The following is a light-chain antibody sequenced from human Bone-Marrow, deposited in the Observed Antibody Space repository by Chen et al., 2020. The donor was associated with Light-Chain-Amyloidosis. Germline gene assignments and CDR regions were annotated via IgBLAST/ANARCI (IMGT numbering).Light chain of an antibody. J-gene: IGKJ5*01. Sequence: EIVLTQSPATLSLSPGERGTLSCRASQSVNNYLAWYQQKPGQAPRLLIYDASNRATGIPARFSGNGSGTGFTLTISRLEPEDFAVYYCQQRSNWPITFGQGTRLEIK. CDR2: DAS. CDR1: QSVNNY. CDR3: QQRSNWPIT. V-gene: IGKV3-11*01.